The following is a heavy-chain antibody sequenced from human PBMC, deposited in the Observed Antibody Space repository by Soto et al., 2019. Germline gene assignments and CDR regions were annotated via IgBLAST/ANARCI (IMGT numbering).Heavy chain of an antibody. J-gene: IGHJ4*02. CDR1: GFTFSDHY. Sequence: EVQLVESGGGLVLPGGSLRLSCATSGFTFSDHYMDWVRQAPGKGLEWVARSRSEATGYSTDYAASVGGRVTISRDDSKNSLYLQINSVRPEDTAVYYCALCIEFRLIYWGQGTLVTVSS. CDR2: SRSEATGYST. D-gene: IGHD2-2*01. V-gene: IGHV3-72*01. CDR3: ALCIEFRLIY.